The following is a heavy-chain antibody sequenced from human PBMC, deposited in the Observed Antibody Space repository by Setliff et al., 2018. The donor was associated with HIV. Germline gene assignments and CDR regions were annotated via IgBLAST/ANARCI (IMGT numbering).Heavy chain of an antibody. CDR2: ISGYNGNT. Sequence: VASVKVSCKASGYTFTSYGISWVRQAPGQGLEWMGWISGYNGNTNFAQKLQGRVTMTTDTSTSTAYMELRSLRSDDTAVYYRARDRLNVYSSGWGVGYWGQGTLVT. V-gene: IGHV1-18*01. J-gene: IGHJ4*02. CDR1: GYTFTSYG. CDR3: ARDRLNVYSSGWGVGY. D-gene: IGHD6-25*01.